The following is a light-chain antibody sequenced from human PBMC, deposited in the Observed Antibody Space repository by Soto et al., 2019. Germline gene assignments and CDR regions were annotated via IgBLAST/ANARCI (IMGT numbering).Light chain of an antibody. V-gene: IGKV3-15*01. CDR2: AAS. CDR1: QSVTNN. J-gene: IGKJ2*01. Sequence: EIVLTQSPVTLSVSPGERATLSCRASQSVTNNLAWYQQKPGQAPRLLIYAASTRATGIPARFSGSGSGTEFTLTISSLRSEDFAVYYCQQYSNWTPENTFGQGTKLEIK. CDR3: QQYSNWTPENT.